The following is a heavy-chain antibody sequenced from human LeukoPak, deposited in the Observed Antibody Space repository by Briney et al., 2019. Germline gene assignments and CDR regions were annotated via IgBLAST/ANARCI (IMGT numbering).Heavy chain of an antibody. CDR1: GGSISSFY. J-gene: IGHJ3*02. D-gene: IGHD3-22*01. CDR2: IYYSGST. Sequence: SETLSLTCTVSGGSISSFYWSWIRQPPGQGLEWSGYIYYSGSTNYNPSLNSRFTISVDTPKNQFSLKLSSVTAADTSVYYCASYYDSSGYADAFDIWGQGTMVTVSS. V-gene: IGHV4-59*01. CDR3: ASYYDSSGYADAFDI.